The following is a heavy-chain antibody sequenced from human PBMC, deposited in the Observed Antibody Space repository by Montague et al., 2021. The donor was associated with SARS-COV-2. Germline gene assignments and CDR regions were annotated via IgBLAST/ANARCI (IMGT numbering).Heavy chain of an antibody. CDR3: ARHYSATLPAVY. CDR1: GGSIISFY. V-gene: IGHV4-59*08. J-gene: IGHJ4*02. CDR2: ISDRGST. Sequence: SETLYLTCTVSGGSIISFYWSWFRQPPGKGPEWIGYISDRGSTNYNPSLTSRITMSVDTSKNQFSLKVNSVTAADTAVYYCARHYSATLPAVYWGQGTLVTVSS. D-gene: IGHD2-15*01.